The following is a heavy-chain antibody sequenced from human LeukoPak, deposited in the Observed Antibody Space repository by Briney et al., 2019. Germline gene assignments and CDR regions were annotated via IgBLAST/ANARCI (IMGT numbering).Heavy chain of an antibody. CDR3: ARDTSFAVGATLDF. CDR2: VSYDGSKK. D-gene: IGHD1-26*01. J-gene: IGHJ4*02. V-gene: IGHV3-30*04. CDR1: GFTFSSYA. Sequence: GGSLRLSCAASGFTFSSYAMHWVRQAPGKGLEWVAVVSYDGSKKYYANSVKGRFTISRDKSKNTLHLQMDGLRAEDTAIYYCARDTSFAVGATLDFWGQGTLVTVSS.